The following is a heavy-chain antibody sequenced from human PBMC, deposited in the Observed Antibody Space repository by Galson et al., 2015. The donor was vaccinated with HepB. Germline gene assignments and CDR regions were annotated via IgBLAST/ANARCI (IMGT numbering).Heavy chain of an antibody. J-gene: IGHJ6*02. D-gene: IGHD2-15*01. CDR2: ISYDGNNK. CDR3: GKDHHSIDGYCSGGSCYSYSYYDMDV. CDR1: GFTFSSYG. Sequence: SLRLSCAASGFTFSSYGIHWVRQAPGKGLEWVAVISYDGNNKYYADSVKGRFSISRDNSKNTVFLQINSLRGEDTALYFCGKDHHSIDGYCSGGSCYSYSYYDMDVWGQGTTVTVSS. V-gene: IGHV3-30*18.